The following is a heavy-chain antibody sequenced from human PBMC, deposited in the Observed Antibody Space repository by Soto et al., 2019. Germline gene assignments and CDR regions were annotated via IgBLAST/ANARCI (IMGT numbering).Heavy chain of an antibody. CDR3: ARQAKIGDRSQFYFAS. Sequence: QVQLVESGGDVVQPGRSLRLSCAASGFTFSFYAVHWVRQAPGKGLEWVAVISYNGRNKHYVDSVKGRFTISRDNSQDTLFLQLDSLTPDDTAVYYCARQAKIGDRSQFYFASWGQGTLVSVSS. D-gene: IGHD3-10*01. J-gene: IGHJ4*02. CDR2: ISYNGRNK. CDR1: GFTFSFYA. V-gene: IGHV3-30*04.